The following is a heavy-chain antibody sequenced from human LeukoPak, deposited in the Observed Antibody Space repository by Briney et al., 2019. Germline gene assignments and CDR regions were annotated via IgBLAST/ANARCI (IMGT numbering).Heavy chain of an antibody. CDR2: IYYSGST. CDR1: GGSISSYY. CDR3: ARWDGAFDI. V-gene: IGHV4-59*08. Sequence: SETLSLTCTVSGGSISSYYWSWIRQPPGKGLEWIGYIYYSGSTNYNPSLKSRVTISVDTSKNQFSLKLSSATAADTAVYYCARWDGAFDIWGQGTMVTVSS. J-gene: IGHJ3*02. D-gene: IGHD1-26*01.